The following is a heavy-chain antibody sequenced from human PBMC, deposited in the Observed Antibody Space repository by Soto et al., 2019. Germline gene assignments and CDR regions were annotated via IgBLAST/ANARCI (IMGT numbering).Heavy chain of an antibody. J-gene: IGHJ4*02. D-gene: IGHD3-22*01. CDR3: ARENAYYYDSSGYYGGALGFDY. Sequence: QVQLVQSGAEVKKPGASVKVSCKASGYTFTSYAMHWVRQAPGQRLEWMGWINAGNGNTKYSQKFQGRVTITRDTSASTAYMELSSLRSEDTAVYYCARENAYYYDSSGYYGGALGFDYWGQGTLVTVSS. CDR1: GYTFTSYA. CDR2: INAGNGNT. V-gene: IGHV1-3*01.